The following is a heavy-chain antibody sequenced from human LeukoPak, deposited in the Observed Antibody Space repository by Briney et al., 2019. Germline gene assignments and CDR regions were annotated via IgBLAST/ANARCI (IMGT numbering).Heavy chain of an antibody. CDR2: ISYDGSNK. J-gene: IGHJ4*02. Sequence: GGSLRLSCAASGFTFSTYGMHWVRQAPGKGLEWVAVISYDGSNKYYADSVKGRFTTSRDNSKSTLYLQMNSLRAEDTGVYYCAKDLSSGSRRAYWGQGTLVTVSS. CDR3: AKDLSSGSRRAY. D-gene: IGHD6-19*01. CDR1: GFTFSTYG. V-gene: IGHV3-30*18.